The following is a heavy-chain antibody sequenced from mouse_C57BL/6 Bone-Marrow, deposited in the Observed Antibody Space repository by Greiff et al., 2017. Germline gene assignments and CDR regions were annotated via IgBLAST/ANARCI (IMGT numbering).Heavy chain of an antibody. Sequence: EVKVVESGGDLVKPGGSLKLSCAASGFTFSSYGMSWVRQTPDKRLEWVATISSGGSYTYSPDRVKGRFTISRDNAKNTLYLQMSSLKSEDTAMYYCARGVYAMDYWGQGTSVTVSS. CDR3: ARGVYAMDY. CDR1: GFTFSSYG. V-gene: IGHV5-6*01. CDR2: ISSGGSYT. J-gene: IGHJ4*01.